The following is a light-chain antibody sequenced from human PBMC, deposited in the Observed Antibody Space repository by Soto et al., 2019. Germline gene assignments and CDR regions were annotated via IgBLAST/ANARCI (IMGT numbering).Light chain of an antibody. Sequence: DIGLTQSPSALSQSVGDRVTITCKASQDIGNHLDWYQQRPGKAPRLLIYDASKWETGVPSRFSASGSGTDFTLTISSLEPGDFAIYYCQQSYSTPQAFGGGTKVDIK. V-gene: IGKV1-39*01. CDR3: QQSYSTPQA. J-gene: IGKJ4*02. CDR1: QDIGNH. CDR2: DAS.